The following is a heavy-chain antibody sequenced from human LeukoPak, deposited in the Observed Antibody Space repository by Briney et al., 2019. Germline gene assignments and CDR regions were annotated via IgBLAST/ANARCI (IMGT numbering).Heavy chain of an antibody. CDR2: IKQDGSEK. CDR3: ARDHQIAAAVYKDY. J-gene: IGHJ4*02. CDR1: GFTFSSYG. V-gene: IGHV3-7*01. Sequence: GGSLRLSCAASGFTFSSYGMHWVRQAPGKGLEWVANIKQDGSEKYYVDSVKGRFTISRDNAKNSLYLQMNSLRAEDTAVYYCARDHQIAAAVYKDYWGQGTLVTVSS. D-gene: IGHD6-13*01.